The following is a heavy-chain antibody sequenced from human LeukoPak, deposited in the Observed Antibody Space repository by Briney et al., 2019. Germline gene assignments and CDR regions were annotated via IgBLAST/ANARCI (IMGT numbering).Heavy chain of an antibody. V-gene: IGHV4-30-2*01. D-gene: IGHD3-3*01. J-gene: IGHJ5*02. Sequence: SETLSLTCAVSGGSISSGGYSWSWIRQPPGKGLEWIGYIYHSGSTYYNPSLKSRVTISVDRSKNQFSLKLSSVTAADTAVYYCAREGAYYDFWSGYYLRARSPPAHNWFDPWGQGTLVTVSS. CDR3: AREGAYYDFWSGYYLRARSPPAHNWFDP. CDR2: IYHSGST. CDR1: GGSISSGGYS.